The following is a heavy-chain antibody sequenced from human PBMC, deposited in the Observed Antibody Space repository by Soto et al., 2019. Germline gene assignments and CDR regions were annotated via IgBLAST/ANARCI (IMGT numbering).Heavy chain of an antibody. V-gene: IGHV3-30-3*01. Sequence: GGSLRLSCAASGFTFSIYALHWVRQAPGKGLEWVAVISFDGSNKLYADSVKGRFTISRDNSKNTLYVQMNSLRGEDTAVYYCARGRYCSGTSCYTDYYFGMDVWGQGTTVTVSS. D-gene: IGHD2-2*02. CDR2: ISFDGSNK. J-gene: IGHJ6*02. CDR1: GFTFSIYA. CDR3: ARGRYCSGTSCYTDYYFGMDV.